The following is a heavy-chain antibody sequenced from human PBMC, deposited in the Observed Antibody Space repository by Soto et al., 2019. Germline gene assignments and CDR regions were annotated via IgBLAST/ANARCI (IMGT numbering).Heavy chain of an antibody. V-gene: IGHV3-48*01. CDR2: ISSSSSTI. CDR1: GFTFSSYS. J-gene: IGHJ4*02. Sequence: EVQLVESGGGLVQPGGSLRLSCAASGFTFSSYSMNWVRQAPGKGLEWVSYISSSSSTIYYADSVKGRFTISRDNAKNSLYLQMNSLRAEDTAVYYCARRVGYKVDYWGQGTLVTVSS. D-gene: IGHD5-12*01. CDR3: ARRVGYKVDY.